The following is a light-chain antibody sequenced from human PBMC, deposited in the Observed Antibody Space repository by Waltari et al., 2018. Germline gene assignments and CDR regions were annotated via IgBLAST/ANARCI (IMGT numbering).Light chain of an antibody. CDR2: EVS. CDR1: RSDRGSYHL. CDR3: CSSPESSTSWV. V-gene: IGLV2-23*02. Sequence: QSALTQPASVSGSPGPSITISCTGLRSDRGSYHLVPCFQQPPPKAPKLLIYEVSKRPSEVSNRFSGSASGNTAYLTISGLQAEDEADYYCCSSPESSTSWVFGGGTKLTVL. J-gene: IGLJ3*02.